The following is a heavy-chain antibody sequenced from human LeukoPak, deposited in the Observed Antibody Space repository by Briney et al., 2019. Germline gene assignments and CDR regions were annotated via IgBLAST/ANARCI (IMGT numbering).Heavy chain of an antibody. D-gene: IGHD3-3*01. CDR2: IIPIFGTA. V-gene: IGHV1-69*13. J-gene: IGHJ3*02. CDR1: GGTFSSYA. CDR3: ARDLSSASIRFLAQRAFDI. Sequence: ASVKVSCKASGGTFSSYAISWVRQAPGQGLEWMGGIIPIFGTANCAQKFQGRVTITADESTSTAYMELSSLRSEDTAVYYCARDLSSASIRFLAQRAFDIWGQGTMVTVSS.